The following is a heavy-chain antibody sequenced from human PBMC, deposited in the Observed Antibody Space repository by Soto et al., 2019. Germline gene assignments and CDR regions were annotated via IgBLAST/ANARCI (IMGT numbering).Heavy chain of an antibody. V-gene: IGHV3-21*01. CDR3: ASHGYYDFWSGYWNYYYYGMDV. CDR2: ISSSSSYI. D-gene: IGHD3-3*01. CDR1: GFTFSSYS. J-gene: IGHJ6*02. Sequence: EVQLVESGGGLVKPGGSLRLSCAASGFTFSSYSMNWVRQAPGKGLEWVSSISSSSSYIYYADSVEGRFTISRDNAKNSLYLQMNSLRAEDTAVYYCASHGYYDFWSGYWNYYYYGMDVWGQGTTVTVSS.